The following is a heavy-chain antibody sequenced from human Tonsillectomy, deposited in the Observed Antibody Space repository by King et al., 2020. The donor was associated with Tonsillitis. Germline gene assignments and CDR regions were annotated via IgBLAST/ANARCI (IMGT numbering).Heavy chain of an antibody. V-gene: IGHV3-15*07. D-gene: IGHD6-19*01. J-gene: IGHJ6*03. CDR3: TTGTAVADYYYYYYMDV. CDR1: GFIFSNAW. Sequence: VQLVESGGGLVKPGGSLRLSCAASGFIFSNAWMNWVRQAPGKGLEWVGRIKSKTDGGTTDCAAPVKGRFTFSREDSKNTLYLQMNSLKTEDTAVYYCTTGTAVADYYYYYYMDVWGKGTTVTVSS. CDR2: IKSKTDGGTT.